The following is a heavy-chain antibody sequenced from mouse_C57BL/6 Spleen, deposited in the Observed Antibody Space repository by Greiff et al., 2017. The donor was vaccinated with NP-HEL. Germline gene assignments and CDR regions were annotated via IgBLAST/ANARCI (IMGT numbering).Heavy chain of an antibody. CDR1: GFTFSDYG. V-gene: IGHV5-17*01. D-gene: IGHD2-4*01. J-gene: IGHJ3*01. Sequence: EVHLVESGGGLVKPGGSLKLSCAASGFTFSDYGMHWDRQAPEKGLEWVAYISSGSSTIYYADTVKGRFTISRDNAKNTLFLQMTSLRSEDTAMYYCARPLVYYDYPWFAYWGQGTLVTVSA. CDR2: ISSGSSTI. CDR3: ARPLVYYDYPWFAY.